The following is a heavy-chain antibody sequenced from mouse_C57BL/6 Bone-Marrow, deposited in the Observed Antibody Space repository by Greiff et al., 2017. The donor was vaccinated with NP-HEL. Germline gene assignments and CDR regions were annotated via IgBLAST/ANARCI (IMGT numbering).Heavy chain of an antibody. CDR3: ARDYYGSSDWYFDV. CDR1: GFTFSDYY. V-gene: IGHV5-12*01. J-gene: IGHJ1*03. D-gene: IGHD1-1*01. CDR2: ISNGGGST. Sequence: EVKLMESGGGLVQPGGSLKLSCAASGFTFSDYYMYWVRQTPEKRLEWVAYISNGGGSTYYPDTVKGRFTISRDNAKNTLYLQMSRLKSEDTAMYYCARDYYGSSDWYFDVWGTWTTVTVSS.